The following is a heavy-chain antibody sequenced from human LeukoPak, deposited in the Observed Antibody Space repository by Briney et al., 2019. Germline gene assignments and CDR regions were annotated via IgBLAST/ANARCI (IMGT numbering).Heavy chain of an antibody. CDR3: ARAYSSGWFPHFGDY. J-gene: IGHJ4*02. CDR1: GGTFSTYA. Sequence: ASVKVSCKASGGTFSTYALSWVRQAPGQGLEWMGGIIPFSGTVNYAQKFQGRVTITADESTSTAYMALSSLRSEDTAIYYCARAYSSGWFPHFGDYWGQGTLVTVSS. CDR2: IIPFSGTV. D-gene: IGHD6-19*01. V-gene: IGHV1-69*13.